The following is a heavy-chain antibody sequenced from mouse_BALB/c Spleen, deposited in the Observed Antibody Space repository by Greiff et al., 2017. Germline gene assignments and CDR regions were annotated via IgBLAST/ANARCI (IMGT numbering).Heavy chain of an antibody. D-gene: IGHD1-1*02. Sequence: EVQLQESGGGLVQPGGSMKLSCVASGFTFSNYWMNWVRQSPEKGLEWVAEIRLKSNNYATHYAESVKGRFTISRDDSKSSVYLQMNNLRAEDTGIYYCTFDVYGVYAMDYWGQGTSVTVSS. V-gene: IGHV6-6*02. J-gene: IGHJ4*01. CDR2: IRLKSNNYAT. CDR1: GFTFSNYW. CDR3: TFDVYGVYAMDY.